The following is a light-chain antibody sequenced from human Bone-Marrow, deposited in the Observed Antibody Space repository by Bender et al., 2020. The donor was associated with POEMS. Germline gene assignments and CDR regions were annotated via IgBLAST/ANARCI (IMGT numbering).Light chain of an antibody. J-gene: IGLJ1*01. V-gene: IGLV2-23*02. CDR2: DVS. Sequence: QSALTQPASVSGSPGQSLTISCTGTSSVFRRYHLVSWYQQHPGKAPRLVISDVSQRPSGVSDRFSGSKSGNTASLTISRLQAEDEADYYCCSYGGTTTYVFGTGTKVTVL. CDR1: SSVFRRYHL. CDR3: CSYGGTTTYV.